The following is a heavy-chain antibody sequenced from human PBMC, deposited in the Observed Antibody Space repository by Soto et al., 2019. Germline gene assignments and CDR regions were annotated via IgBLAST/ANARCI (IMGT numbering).Heavy chain of an antibody. Sequence: ASVKVSCKASGYSFTDYHIHWVRQAPGQGLEWLGRVNPKSGGTSTAQKFQGWVTMTTDTSISTASMELTRLTSDDTAIYYCARGDSTDCSNGVCSFFYNHDMDVWGQGTTVTVSS. CDR2: VNPKSGGT. CDR3: ARGDSTDCSNGVCSFFYNHDMDV. D-gene: IGHD2-8*01. J-gene: IGHJ6*02. CDR1: GYSFTDYH. V-gene: IGHV1-2*04.